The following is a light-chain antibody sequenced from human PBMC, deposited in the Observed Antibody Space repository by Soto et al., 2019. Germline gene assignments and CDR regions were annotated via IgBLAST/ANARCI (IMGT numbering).Light chain of an antibody. CDR3: QQLNSFPIT. Sequence: DIQLTQSPSFLSASVGDRVTITCRASQGISSYLACYQQTPGKAPKLLIYAASTLQSWVPSRFSGSGSETEFTLTINSLQPEDFATYYCQQLNSFPITFGQGTRLEIK. V-gene: IGKV1-9*01. CDR2: AAS. J-gene: IGKJ5*01. CDR1: QGISSY.